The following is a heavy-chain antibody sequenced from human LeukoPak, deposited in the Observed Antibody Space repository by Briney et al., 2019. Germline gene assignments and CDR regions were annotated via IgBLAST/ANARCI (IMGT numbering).Heavy chain of an antibody. CDR2: IYYSGST. V-gene: IGHV4-39*01. CDR3: ARHEYSGSYYGLSWFEP. Sequence: SETLSLTCAVSGGSISSCGYYWGWIRQPPGTGLEWIASIYYSGSTYYNPSLKSRVAISVDTSKNQLSLKLSSLTAADTAVYYCARHEYSGSYYGLSWFEPWGQGTLVTVSS. CDR1: GGSISSCGYY. D-gene: IGHD1-26*01. J-gene: IGHJ5*02.